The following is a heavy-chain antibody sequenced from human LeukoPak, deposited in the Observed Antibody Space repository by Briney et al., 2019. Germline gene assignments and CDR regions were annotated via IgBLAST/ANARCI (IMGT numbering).Heavy chain of an antibody. Sequence: GGSLRLFCAASGFTFSGSAMHWVRQASDATAYAASVKGRFTISRDDSKNTAYLQMDSLKTEDTAVYCCTGNYYGSGSYADFDYWGQGTLVTVSS. V-gene: IGHV3-73*01. CDR2: AT. CDR3: TGNYYGSGSYADFDY. D-gene: IGHD3-10*01. CDR1: GFTFSGSA. J-gene: IGHJ4*02.